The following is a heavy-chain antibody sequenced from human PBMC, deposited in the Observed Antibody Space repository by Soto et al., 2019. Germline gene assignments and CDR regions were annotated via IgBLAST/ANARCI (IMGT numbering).Heavy chain of an antibody. D-gene: IGHD6-19*01. CDR2: IKQDGTEK. J-gene: IGHJ4*02. CDR1: GFTFSSYW. V-gene: IGHV3-7*04. CDR3: ARLSYNSCWYSCEHYAY. Sequence: GGSLRLSCAASGFTFSSYWMSWVRQAPGKGLEWVANIKQDGTEKYYVDSVKGRFTISRDNAKNSLYLQMNNLRAEDTAVYYCARLSYNSCWYSCEHYAYWSQGTLVTVSS.